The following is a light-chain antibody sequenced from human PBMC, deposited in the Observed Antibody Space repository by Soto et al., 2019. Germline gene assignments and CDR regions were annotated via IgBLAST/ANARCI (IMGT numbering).Light chain of an antibody. Sequence: IVMTQSPLSLPVTPGEPASISCRSSQNLLHSNRFNYLDWYLQNPVQSPQLLIYLGSNRASGVPDRFSGIGSGTDFTLKISRVEAEDVGVYYCMQGLQTTRTFGQGTTVEI. V-gene: IGKV2-28*01. J-gene: IGKJ1*01. CDR2: LGS. CDR1: QNLLHSNRFNY. CDR3: MQGLQTTRT.